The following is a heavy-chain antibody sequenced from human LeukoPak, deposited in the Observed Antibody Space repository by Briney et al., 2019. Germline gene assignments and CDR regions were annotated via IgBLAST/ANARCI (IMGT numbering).Heavy chain of an antibody. V-gene: IGHV3-15*01. CDR3: TTDRVSGYYYDSSGYYYIRPETMIIDY. D-gene: IGHD3-22*01. J-gene: IGHJ4*02. CDR2: IKSKTDGGTT. CDR1: GFTFSNAW. Sequence: GGSLRLSCAASGFTFSNAWMSWVRQAPGKGLEWVGRIKSKTDGGTTDYAAPVKGRFTISRDDSKNTLYLQMNSLKTEDTAVYYCTTDRVSGYYYDSSGYYYIRPETMIIDYWGQGTLVTVSS.